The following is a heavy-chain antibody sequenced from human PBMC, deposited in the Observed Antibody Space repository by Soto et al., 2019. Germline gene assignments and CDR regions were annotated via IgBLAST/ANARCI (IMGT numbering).Heavy chain of an antibody. CDR3: AKWDAVQHLGTYFDY. V-gene: IGHV3-23*01. J-gene: IGHJ4*02. CDR2: ISGSGGST. D-gene: IGHD3-3*02. CDR1: GFTFSSYA. Sequence: EVQLLESGGGLVQPGGSLRLSCAASGFTFSSYAMSWVRQAPGKGLEWVSAISGSGGSTYYADCVKGRFTISRDNPKNTLYLQMNSLRAEDTAVYYCAKWDAVQHLGTYFDYWGQGTLVTVSS.